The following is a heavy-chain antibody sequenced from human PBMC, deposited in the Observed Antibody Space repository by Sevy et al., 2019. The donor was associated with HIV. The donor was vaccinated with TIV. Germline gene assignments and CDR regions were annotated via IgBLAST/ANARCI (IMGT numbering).Heavy chain of an antibody. CDR3: ARVWDYGLDY. CDR1: GFTFSRNA. V-gene: IGHV3-64*01. Sequence: GGSLRLSCAASGFTFSRNAMHWVRQVPGKGLEFVSAISSNGDSTYYANSVKGRFTISRDNSKNTLYLQMGSLRAEDMAVYYCARVWDYGLDYWGQGTLVTVSS. CDR2: ISSNGDST. D-gene: IGHD4-17*01. J-gene: IGHJ4*02.